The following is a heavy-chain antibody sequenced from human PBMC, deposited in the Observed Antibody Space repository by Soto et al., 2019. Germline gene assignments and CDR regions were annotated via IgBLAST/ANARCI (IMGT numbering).Heavy chain of an antibody. Sequence: EVQLVESGGGLVKPGGSLRLSCAASGFTFSSYSMNWVRQAPGKGLEWVSSISSSSSYIYYADSVKGRVTISRDNAKNSLYLQMNSLRAEDTAVYYCARSVAVAGTDFDYWGQGPLVTVSS. D-gene: IGHD6-19*01. CDR1: GFTFSSYS. CDR3: ARSVAVAGTDFDY. J-gene: IGHJ4*02. CDR2: ISSSSSYI. V-gene: IGHV3-21*01.